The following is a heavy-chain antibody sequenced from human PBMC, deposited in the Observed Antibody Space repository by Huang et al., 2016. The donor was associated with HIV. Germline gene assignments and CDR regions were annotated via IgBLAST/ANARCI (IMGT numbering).Heavy chain of an antibody. D-gene: IGHD2-21*02. CDR1: GFSFSPYG. Sequence: QEQLVESGGGVVQPGGSLRLSCATSGFSFSPYGMHWVRQAPGKGLELVAFIRFDGGNKHYADSANGRFTISRDNSKKMLFLEMNSLRGDDTAFYYCATDLGGYSFDYWGQGALVSVSS. CDR2: IRFDGGNK. CDR3: ATDLGGYSFDY. J-gene: IGHJ4*02. V-gene: IGHV3-30*02.